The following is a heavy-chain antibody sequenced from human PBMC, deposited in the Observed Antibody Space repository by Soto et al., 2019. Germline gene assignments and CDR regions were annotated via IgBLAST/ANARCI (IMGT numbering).Heavy chain of an antibody. Sequence: SETLSLTCTVSGGSICSYYWGWIRQPPGKGLEWIGYIYYSGSTNYNPSLKSRVTISADTSMNQFSLALTSVTAADTAMHYCARGSTTEKVDSWGQGILVTVSS. J-gene: IGHJ4*02. CDR2: IYYSGST. CDR1: GGSICSYY. CDR3: ARGSTTEKVDS. V-gene: IGHV4-59*08.